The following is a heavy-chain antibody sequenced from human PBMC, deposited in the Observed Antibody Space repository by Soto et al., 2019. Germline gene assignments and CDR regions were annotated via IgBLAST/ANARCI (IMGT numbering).Heavy chain of an antibody. CDR3: AKNGYSSSSGPIYYYYGMDV. D-gene: IGHD6-6*01. V-gene: IGHV3-49*04. CDR1: GFAVGYYA. Sequence: GGALRLSCTASGFAVGYYAMSWVRQAPGKGLEWVGFIRIKAYGVTTEYAASVKGRFTISRDDSKSIAYLQMNSLKTEDTAVYYCAKNGYSSSSGPIYYYYGMDVWGQGTTVTVSS. J-gene: IGHJ6*02. CDR2: IRIKAYGVTT.